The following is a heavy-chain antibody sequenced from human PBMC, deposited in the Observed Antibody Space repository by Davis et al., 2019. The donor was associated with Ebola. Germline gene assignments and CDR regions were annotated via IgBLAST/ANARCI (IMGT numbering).Heavy chain of an antibody. Sequence: ASFLIPSYAAYASFTSSNIISLRLATAQRLGKVVWASAYNGNTNYAQKRQGRVTMTTDTSTSTAYMELRSLRSDDTAVYFCARTSIVGTTTTASDIWGQGTLVTVSS. CDR1: YASFTSSN. D-gene: IGHD1-26*01. J-gene: IGHJ3*02. V-gene: IGHV1-18*01. CDR2: ASAYNGNT. CDR3: ARTSIVGTTTTASDI.